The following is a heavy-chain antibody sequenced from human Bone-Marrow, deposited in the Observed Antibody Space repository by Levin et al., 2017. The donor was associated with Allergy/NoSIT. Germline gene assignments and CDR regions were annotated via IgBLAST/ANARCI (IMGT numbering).Heavy chain of an antibody. V-gene: IGHV3-23*01. CDR2: ILGSGGNS. D-gene: IGHD3-22*01. J-gene: IGHJ5*02. CDR3: AKDHYYDSTGSGIGGFDN. CDR1: GFTFSSFA. Sequence: GESLKISCAASGFTFSSFAMSWVRQTPGKGLEWVSGILGSGGNSFYADSVKGRFSISRDNSKNTVYLQMNSLRAEDTAVYYCAKDHYYDSTGSGIGGFDNWGQGTLVTVPS.